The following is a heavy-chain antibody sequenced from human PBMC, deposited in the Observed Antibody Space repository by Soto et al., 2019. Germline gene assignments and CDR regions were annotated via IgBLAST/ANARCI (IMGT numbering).Heavy chain of an antibody. V-gene: IGHV3-23*01. Sequence: EVQLLESGGGLAQPGGSLRLSCAASGFTFSSYAMSWVRQAPGKGLEWVSAISGSGGSTYYADSVKGRFTISRDNSKNTLYLQMNSLRAEDTAVYYCAKDFVGATKGLGDYWGQGTLVTVSS. CDR3: AKDFVGATKGLGDY. J-gene: IGHJ4*02. CDR1: GFTFSSYA. CDR2: ISGSGGST. D-gene: IGHD1-26*01.